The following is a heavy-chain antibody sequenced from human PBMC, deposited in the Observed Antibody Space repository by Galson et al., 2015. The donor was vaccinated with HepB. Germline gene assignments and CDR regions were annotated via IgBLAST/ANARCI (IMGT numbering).Heavy chain of an antibody. CDR2: INAGNGNT. CDR1: GYTFTSYA. V-gene: IGHV1-3*01. J-gene: IGHJ5*02. D-gene: IGHD4-17*01. CDR3: ARDHDGDYVGWFDP. Sequence: SVKVSCKASGYTFTSYAMHWVRQAPGQRLEWMGWINAGNGNTKYSQKFQGRVTITRDTSASTAYMELSSLRSEDTAVYYCARDHDGDYVGWFDPWGQGTLVTVSS.